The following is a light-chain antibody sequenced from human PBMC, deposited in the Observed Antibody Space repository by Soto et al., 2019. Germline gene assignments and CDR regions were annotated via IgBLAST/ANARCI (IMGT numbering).Light chain of an antibody. CDR3: PGWDGSLKGFV. Sequence: QSVLTQPPSASGAPGQRVTISCSGSASNIGRDPVNWYQQVPGTAPKLLIYENNHRPSGVPDRFSGSKSGTSASLVISGLQSEDDAEYFCPGWDGSLKGFVFGTGTKVTV. CDR2: ENN. CDR1: ASNIGRDP. V-gene: IGLV1-44*01. J-gene: IGLJ1*01.